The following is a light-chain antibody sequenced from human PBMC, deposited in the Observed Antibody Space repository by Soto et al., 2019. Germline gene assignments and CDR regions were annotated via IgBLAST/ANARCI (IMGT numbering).Light chain of an antibody. V-gene: IGKV3-11*01. CDR3: QQRSSLIT. CDR2: DAT. Sequence: EVVLTQSPASLSLSPGERATLSCRASQSVASHLAWYQQKPGQAPRLLIYDATKRATGIPARFSGNGFGTYFTLTISSLEPEGVAVYYCQQRSSLITFGQGTRLDIK. J-gene: IGKJ5*01. CDR1: QSVASH.